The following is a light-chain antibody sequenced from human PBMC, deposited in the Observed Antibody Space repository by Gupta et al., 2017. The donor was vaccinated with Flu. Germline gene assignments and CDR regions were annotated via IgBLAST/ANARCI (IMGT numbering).Light chain of an antibody. J-gene: IGKJ2*02. CDR2: AVS. V-gene: IGKV2-30*01. Sequence: ISCRHSQIFGSKNGNTLVTWLQQRPGQPPRRLIYAVSKRDSVVQDRCSGSWSVTDFILKISRVEAEDVVVYYRMCGTHPWTFGQGTRLEI. CDR1: QIFGSKNGNTL. CDR3: MCGTHPWT.